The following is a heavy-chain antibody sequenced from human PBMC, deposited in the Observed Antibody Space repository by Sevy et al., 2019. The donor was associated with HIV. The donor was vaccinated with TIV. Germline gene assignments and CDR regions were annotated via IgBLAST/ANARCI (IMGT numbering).Heavy chain of an antibody. J-gene: IGHJ4*02. V-gene: IGHV3-23*01. Sequence: GGSLRLSCAASGFTFTNYGMHWVRHAPGKGLEWVSGISNSGANTYYADSVRGRFTVSRDNSKNTVYLQLNSLRAEDTAIYDCAKEWTLLSDWYGEFDYWGQGTLVTVSS. CDR1: GFTFTNYG. CDR3: AKEWTLLSDWYGEFDY. CDR2: ISNSGANT. D-gene: IGHD6-19*01.